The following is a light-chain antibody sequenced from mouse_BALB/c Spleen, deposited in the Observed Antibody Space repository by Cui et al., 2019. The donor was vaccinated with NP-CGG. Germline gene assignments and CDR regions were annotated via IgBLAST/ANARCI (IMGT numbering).Light chain of an antibody. CDR1: TRAVTTSNY. V-gene: IGLV1*01. CDR2: GTN. Sequence: QAVVTQESALTHSPRETVTLTCRPSTRAVTTSNYANWVQEKPDHLFTGLIGGTNNRAPGVPARFSGSLIGDKAALTITGAQTEDEAIYFCALWYSNHWVFGGGTKLTVL. CDR3: ALWYSNHWV. J-gene: IGLJ1*01.